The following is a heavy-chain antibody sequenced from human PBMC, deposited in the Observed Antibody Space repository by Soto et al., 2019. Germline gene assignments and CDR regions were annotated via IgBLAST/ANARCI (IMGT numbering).Heavy chain of an antibody. J-gene: IGHJ4*02. D-gene: IGHD3-22*01. CDR3: ARGDYYDSSGYYFGPFDY. CDR2: ISAYNGNT. CDR1: GYTFTSYG. Sequence: ASVKVSCKASGYTFTSYGISWVRQAPGQGLEWMGWISAYNGNTNYAQKLQGRVTMTTDTSTSTAYMELRSLRSDDTAVYYCARGDYYDSSGYYFGPFDYWGQGTLVTVSS. V-gene: IGHV1-18*01.